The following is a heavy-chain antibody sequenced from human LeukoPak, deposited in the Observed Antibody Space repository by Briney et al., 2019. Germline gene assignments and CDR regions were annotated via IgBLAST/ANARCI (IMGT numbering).Heavy chain of an antibody. CDR2: IYTSGST. CDR3: ARAVVPAANIYYYYYMDV. V-gene: IGHV4-61*02. D-gene: IGHD2-2*01. J-gene: IGHJ6*03. Sequence: SETLSLTCTVSGGSISSGSYYWSWIRQPAGKGLEWIGRIYTSGSTNYNPSLKSRVTISVDTSKNQFSLKLSSVTAADTAVYYCARAVVPAANIYYYYYMDVWGKGTTVTVS. CDR1: GGSISSGSYY.